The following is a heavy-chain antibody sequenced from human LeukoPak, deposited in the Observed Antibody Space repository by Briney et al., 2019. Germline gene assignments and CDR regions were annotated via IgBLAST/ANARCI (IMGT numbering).Heavy chain of an antibody. CDR3: ARDRYSSMWSVFEY. CDR1: GFTFKNFA. J-gene: IGHJ4*02. V-gene: IGHV3-23*01. CDR2: ISGSPDGDT. Sequence: GGSLRLSCAASGFTFKNFAMSWVRQAPGKGLEWVSSISGSPDGDTFYADSVKGRFTISRDNSRNTLYLQVNSLRAEDTAVYYCARDRYSSMWSVFEYWGQGALVTVSS. D-gene: IGHD6-13*01.